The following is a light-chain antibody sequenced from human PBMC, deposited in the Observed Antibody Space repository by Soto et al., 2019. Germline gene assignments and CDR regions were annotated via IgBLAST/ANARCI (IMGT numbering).Light chain of an antibody. CDR2: DAS. J-gene: IGKJ2*01. Sequence: DIQMTQSPSTLSASVGDRVTITCRAGQSLSRWLAWYQQKPGEAPRLLISDASDLETGVPSRFSGSGTGTAFTLSIRSLQPDDVPTNCSPRYDSGRYTFGHWTKREI. CDR3: PRYDSGRYT. CDR1: QSLSRW. V-gene: IGKV1-5*01.